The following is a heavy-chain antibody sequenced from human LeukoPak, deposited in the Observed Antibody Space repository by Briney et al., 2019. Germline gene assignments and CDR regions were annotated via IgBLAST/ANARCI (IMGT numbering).Heavy chain of an antibody. CDR2: IYYSGST. Sequence: SETLSLTCTVSGGSISSGDYYWSWIRQPPGKGLEWIGYIYYSGSTYYNPSLKSRVTMSVDKSTNQFSLKLASVTAADTAVYYCARGGSYVYFDYWGQGTLVTVTS. CDR3: ARGGSYVYFDY. V-gene: IGHV4-30-4*01. CDR1: GGSISSGDYY. D-gene: IGHD3-16*01. J-gene: IGHJ4*02.